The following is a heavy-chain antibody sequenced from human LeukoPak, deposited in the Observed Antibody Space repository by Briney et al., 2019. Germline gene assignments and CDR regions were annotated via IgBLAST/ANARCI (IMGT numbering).Heavy chain of an antibody. CDR2: INSDGSST. D-gene: IGHD2-2*01. CDR3: ARESIVVVPAANWFDP. CDR1: GFTFSSYW. Sequence: GGSLRLSCAASGFTFSSYWMHWVRQAPGKGLVWVSRINSDGSSTSYADSVKGRFTISRDNAKNTLYLQRNSLRAEDTAVYYCARESIVVVPAANWFDPWGQGTLVTVSS. J-gene: IGHJ5*02. V-gene: IGHV3-74*01.